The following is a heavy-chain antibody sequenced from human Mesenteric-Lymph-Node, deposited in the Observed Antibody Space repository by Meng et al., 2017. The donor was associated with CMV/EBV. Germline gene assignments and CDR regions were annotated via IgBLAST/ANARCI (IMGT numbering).Heavy chain of an antibody. CDR2: IIRIPGTP. Sequence: FSRYTLSWVRQAPGQGPEWMGRIIRIPGTPNYSKKFQGRVTISADKDTNTVYMELDRLSPDDTAVYYCAGEIGLGSPNFYNSGNWFDPWGQGTLVTVSS. J-gene: IGHJ5*02. CDR3: AGEIGLGSPNFYNSGNWFDP. D-gene: IGHD3-10*01. CDR1: FSRYT. V-gene: IGHV1-69*08.